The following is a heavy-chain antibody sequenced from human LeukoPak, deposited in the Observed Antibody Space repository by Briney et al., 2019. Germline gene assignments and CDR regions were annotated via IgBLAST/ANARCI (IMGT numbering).Heavy chain of an antibody. J-gene: IGHJ6*03. D-gene: IGHD3-16*01. Sequence: PGGSLRLSCAASGFDFSIYAIDWVRQASGRGLEWVSSISSGSSFQNYADSVKGRFTISRDNAKNSVYLQMNRLRAEDTAVYFCAREGDPPGFYYYHHLDVWGKGTTVTVSS. V-gene: IGHV3-21*01. CDR3: AREGDPPGFYYYHHLDV. CDR2: ISSGSSFQ. CDR1: GFDFSIYA.